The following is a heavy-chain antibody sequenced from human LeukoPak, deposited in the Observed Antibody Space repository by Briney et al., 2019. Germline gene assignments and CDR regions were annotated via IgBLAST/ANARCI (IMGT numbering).Heavy chain of an antibody. CDR2: IYYSGST. CDR1: GGSVSSGSYY. V-gene: IGHV4-61*01. Sequence: SETLSLTCTVSGGSVSSGSYYWSWIRQPPGKGLEWIGYIYYSGSTNYNPSLKSRVTISVDTSKNQFSLKLSSVTAADTAVYYCARHDCWKYSHFDYWGQGTQVTVSS. D-gene: IGHD2-21*02. J-gene: IGHJ4*02. CDR3: ARHDCWKYSHFDY.